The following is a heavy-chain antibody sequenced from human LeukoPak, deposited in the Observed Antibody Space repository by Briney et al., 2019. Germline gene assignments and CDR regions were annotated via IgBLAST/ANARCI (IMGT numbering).Heavy chain of an antibody. Sequence: HPGGSLGLSRAASGFTFSNYGMHWVRQAPGKGLEWVAFLRRDGSDKYYADSVKGRFTISRDNSKNTVYLQMNSLRPEDTAVYYCAKDHSQNFDYWGQGTLVTVSS. CDR1: GFTFSNYG. CDR3: AKDHSQNFDY. CDR2: LRRDGSDK. J-gene: IGHJ4*02. V-gene: IGHV3-30*02. D-gene: IGHD5-18*01.